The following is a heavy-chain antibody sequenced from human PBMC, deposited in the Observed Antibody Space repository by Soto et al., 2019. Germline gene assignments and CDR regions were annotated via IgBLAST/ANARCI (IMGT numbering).Heavy chain of an antibody. CDR2: ISYDGSNK. V-gene: IGHV3-30-3*01. CDR1: GFTFSIYA. D-gene: IGHD2-2*01. CDR3: ARARLDTPALDY. J-gene: IGHJ4*02. Sequence: QVQLVESGGGVVQPGRSLRLSCAASGFTFSIYAMHWVRQAPGKGLEWVVVISYDGSNKYYADSVKGRFTISRDNSKNTRYLQMNSLRAEDTAVYYCARARLDTPALDYWGQGTLVTVSS.